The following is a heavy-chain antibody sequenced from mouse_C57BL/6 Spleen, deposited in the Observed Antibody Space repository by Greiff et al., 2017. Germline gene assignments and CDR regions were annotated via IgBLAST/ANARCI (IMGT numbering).Heavy chain of an antibody. J-gene: IGHJ2*01. CDR1: GFTFSSYT. Sequence: EVKLMESGGGLVKPGGSLKLSCAASGFTFSSYTMSWVRQTPEKRLEWVATISGGGGNTYYPDSVKGRFTISRDNAKNTLYLQLSSLRSEDTALYYCARQRGEGYSNYGYFDYWGQGTTLTVSS. CDR2: ISGGGGNT. D-gene: IGHD2-5*01. V-gene: IGHV5-9*01. CDR3: ARQRGEGYSNYGYFDY.